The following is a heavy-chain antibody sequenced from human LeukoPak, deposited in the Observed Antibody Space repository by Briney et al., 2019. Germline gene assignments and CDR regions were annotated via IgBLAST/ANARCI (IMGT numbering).Heavy chain of an antibody. D-gene: IGHD6-19*01. CDR2: ISAYNGNT. J-gene: IGHJ6*03. V-gene: IGHV1-18*01. CDR3: ASAVHSGWYEVYYYMDV. CDR1: GYTFTSYG. Sequence: GASVKVSCKASGYTFTSYGISWVRQAPGQGLEWMGWISAYNGNTNYAQTLQGRVTMTTDTSTSTAYMELRSLRSDDTAVYYCASAVHSGWYEVYYYMDVWSKGTTVTAS.